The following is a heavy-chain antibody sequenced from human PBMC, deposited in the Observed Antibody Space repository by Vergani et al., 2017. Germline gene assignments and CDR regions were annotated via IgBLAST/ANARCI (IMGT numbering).Heavy chain of an antibody. V-gene: IGHV3-23*01. D-gene: IGHD1-26*01. CDR1: GFTFSSYV. J-gene: IGHJ6*02. Sequence: EVQLLESGGGLVQPGGSLRLSCAASGFTFSSYVMSWVRQAPGKGLEWVSAISGGGGSTYYANSVKGRFTISRDNSKNTLYLQMNSLRAEDTAVYYCAKDRATYYYYYGMDVWGQGSTVTVSS. CDR2: ISGGGGST. CDR3: AKDRATYYYYYGMDV.